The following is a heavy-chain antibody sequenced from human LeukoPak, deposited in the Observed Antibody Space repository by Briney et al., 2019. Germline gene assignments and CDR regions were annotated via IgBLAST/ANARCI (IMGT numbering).Heavy chain of an antibody. Sequence: GASVKVSCKASGGTFSSYTISWVRQAPGQGLEWMGRIIPILGIANYAQKFQGRVTITADKSTSTAYMELSSLRSEDTAVYYCARAGYDFWSGYEQFVGYWGQGTLVTVSS. J-gene: IGHJ4*02. CDR2: IIPILGIA. CDR1: GGTFSSYT. D-gene: IGHD3-3*01. CDR3: ARAGYDFWSGYEQFVGY. V-gene: IGHV1-69*02.